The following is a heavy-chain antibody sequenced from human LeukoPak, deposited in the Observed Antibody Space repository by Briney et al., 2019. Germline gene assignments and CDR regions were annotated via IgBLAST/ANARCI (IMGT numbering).Heavy chain of an antibody. V-gene: IGHV2-5*01. Sequence: SGPTLVKPTQTLTLTCTFSGFSLSTSGVGVGWIRQPPGKALEWLALIYWNDDKRYSPSLKSRLTITKDTSKNQVVLAMTNMDPVDTATYYCVHKGGCSGGSCYANWGQGTLVTVSS. CDR1: GFSLSTSGVG. J-gene: IGHJ4*02. CDR3: VHKGGCSGGSCYAN. D-gene: IGHD2-15*01. CDR2: IYWNDDK.